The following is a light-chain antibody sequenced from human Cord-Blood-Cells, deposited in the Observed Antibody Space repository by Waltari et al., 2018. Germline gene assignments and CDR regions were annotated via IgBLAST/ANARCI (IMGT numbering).Light chain of an antibody. CDR3: SSYTSSSLYV. CDR1: SSAVGGYNY. J-gene: IGLJ1*01. V-gene: IGLV2-14*01. Sequence: QSALTQPASVSGSPGQSITISCTGTSSAVGGYNYVPWYQQHPGKAPKLMIYDVSKRPSGVSNRFSGSKSGNTASLTISGLQAEDEADYYCSSYTSSSLYVFGTGTKVTVL. CDR2: DVS.